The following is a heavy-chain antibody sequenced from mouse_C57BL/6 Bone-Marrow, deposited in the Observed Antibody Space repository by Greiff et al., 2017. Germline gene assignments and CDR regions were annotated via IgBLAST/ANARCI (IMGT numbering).Heavy chain of an antibody. CDR3: ARQATMITTTGFAY. CDR2: ISSGGSYT. D-gene: IGHD2-4*01. J-gene: IGHJ3*01. V-gene: IGHV5-6*02. Sequence: EVMLVESGGDLVKPGGSLKLSCAASGFTFSSYGMSWVRQTPDKRLEWVATISSGGSYTYYPDSVKGRFTISRDNAKNTLYLQMSSLKSEDTAMYYCARQATMITTTGFAYWGQGTLVTVSA. CDR1: GFTFSSYG.